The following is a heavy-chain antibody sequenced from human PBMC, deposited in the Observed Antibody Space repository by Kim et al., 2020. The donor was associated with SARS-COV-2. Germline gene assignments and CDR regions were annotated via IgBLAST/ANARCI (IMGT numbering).Heavy chain of an antibody. Sequence: KSRVTISVDTSKNQFSLTLSSVTAADTAVYYCARARPPRSIAARPYYFDYWGQGTLVTVSS. CDR3: ARARPPRSIAARPYYFDY. V-gene: IGHV4-59*01. D-gene: IGHD6-6*01. J-gene: IGHJ4*02.